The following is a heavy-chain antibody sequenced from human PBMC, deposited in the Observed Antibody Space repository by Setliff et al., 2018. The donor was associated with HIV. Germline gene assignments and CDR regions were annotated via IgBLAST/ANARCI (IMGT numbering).Heavy chain of an antibody. D-gene: IGHD2-21*02. CDR1: GGSFNTFY. CDR2: SHSDGNT. Sequence: SETLSLTCAVSGGSFNTFYWSWIRQPAGKGLEWIGRSHSDGNTNYNPSLKSRLTISVDTSKNQLSLKLTSVTAADTAVYYCARSSHRNCDGDCYLFDYWGQGTLVTVSS. V-gene: IGHV4-4*07. CDR3: ARSSHRNCDGDCYLFDY. J-gene: IGHJ4*02.